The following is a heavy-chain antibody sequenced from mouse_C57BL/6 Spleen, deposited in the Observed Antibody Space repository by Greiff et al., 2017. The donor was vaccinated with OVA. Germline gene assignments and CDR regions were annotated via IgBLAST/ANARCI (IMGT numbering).Heavy chain of an antibody. D-gene: IGHD2-4*01. Sequence: EVQLQQSGPELVKPGASVKIPCKASGYKFTDYNMDWVKQSHGKSLEWIGDINPNNGGTIYNQKFKGKATLTVDKSSSTAYMELRSLTSEDTAVYYCARRRDYDRDWYFDVWGTGTTVTVSS. CDR3: ARRRDYDRDWYFDV. CDR2: INPNNGGT. CDR1: GYKFTDYN. V-gene: IGHV1-18*01. J-gene: IGHJ1*03.